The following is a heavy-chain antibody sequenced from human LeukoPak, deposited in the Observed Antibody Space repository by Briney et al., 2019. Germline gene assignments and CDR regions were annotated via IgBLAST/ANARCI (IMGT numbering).Heavy chain of an antibody. V-gene: IGHV3-23*01. J-gene: IGHJ4*02. CDR3: AKGASPLRYCSSTSCYTAVDY. CDR2: ISGRGGST. Sequence: GGSLRLSCAASGFTFSSYAMSWVRQAPGKGLEWVSAISGRGGSTYYADSVKGRFTISRDNSKNTLYLQMNSLRAEDTAVYYCAKGASPLRYCSSTSCYTAVDYWGQGTLVTVSS. CDR1: GFTFSSYA. D-gene: IGHD2-2*02.